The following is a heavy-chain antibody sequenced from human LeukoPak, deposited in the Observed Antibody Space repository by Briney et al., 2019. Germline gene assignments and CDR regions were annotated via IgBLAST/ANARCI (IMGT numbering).Heavy chain of an antibody. D-gene: IGHD3-10*01. J-gene: IGHJ4*02. V-gene: IGHV3-48*04. CDR1: GFTLSSYS. CDR3: ARAEGSGSSFDY. Sequence: SGGSLRLSCAGSGFTLSSYSMNWVRQAPGRGLEWVSYISGSSSIIYYADSVKGRFTISRDNAKNSLFLQMNSLRAEDTAVYYCARAEGSGSSFDYWGQGTLVTVSS. CDR2: ISGSSSII.